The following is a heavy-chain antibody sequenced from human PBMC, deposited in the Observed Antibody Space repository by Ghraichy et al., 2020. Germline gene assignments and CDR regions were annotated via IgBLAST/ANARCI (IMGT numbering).Heavy chain of an antibody. CDR3: AREDGGYYYDSSGYPDY. Sequence: GGSLRLSCAASGFTFSSYSMNWVRQAPGKGLEWVSYISSSSSTIYYADSVKGRFTISRDNAKNSLYLQMNSLRDEDTAVYYCAREDGGYYYDSSGYPDYWGQGTLVTVSS. CDR1: GFTFSSYS. CDR2: ISSSSSTI. J-gene: IGHJ4*02. V-gene: IGHV3-48*02. D-gene: IGHD3-22*01.